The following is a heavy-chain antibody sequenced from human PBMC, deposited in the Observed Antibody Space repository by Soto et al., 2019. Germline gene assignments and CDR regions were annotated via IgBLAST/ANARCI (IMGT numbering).Heavy chain of an antibody. J-gene: IGHJ4*02. CDR3: ARHRGSSFYPLGDD. CDR2: INAGNGNT. D-gene: IGHD6-13*01. Sequence: ASVKVSCKASGYTFTSYAMHWVRQAPGQRLEWMGWINAGNGNTKYSQKFQGRVTITRDTSASTAYLQWSSLKASDTAIYYCARHRGSSFYPLGDDWGQGTLVTVSS. V-gene: IGHV1-3*01. CDR1: GYTFTSYA.